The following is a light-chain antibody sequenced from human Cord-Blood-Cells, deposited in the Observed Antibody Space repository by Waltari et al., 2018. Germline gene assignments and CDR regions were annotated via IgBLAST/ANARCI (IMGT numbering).Light chain of an antibody. CDR1: QSVLYSSNNKNY. CDR3: QQYYSTPIT. J-gene: IGKJ5*01. V-gene: IGKV4-1*01. CDR2: WAS. Sequence: DIVMTQSPDSLAVSLGERATINCKSSQSVLYSSNNKNYLAWYQQKPGQPPKLLIYWASNRESGVPDRFSGSGSGTDFTLTISSLQAEDVAVYYCQQYYSTPITFGQGTRLEIE.